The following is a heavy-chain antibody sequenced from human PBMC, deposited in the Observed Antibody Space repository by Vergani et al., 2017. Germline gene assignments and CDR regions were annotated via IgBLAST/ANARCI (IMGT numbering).Heavy chain of an antibody. J-gene: IGHJ3*02. CDR2: IYSGGST. V-gene: IGHV3-66*01. D-gene: IGHD2-2*01. CDR3: AKVVAADPRDAFDI. Sequence: EVQLVESGGGLVQPGGSLRLSCAASGFTVSSNYMSWVRQAPGKGLEWVSVIYSGGSTYYADSVKGRFTISRDNSKNTLYLQMNSLRAEDTAVYYCAKVVAADPRDAFDIWGQGTMVTVSS. CDR1: GFTVSSNY.